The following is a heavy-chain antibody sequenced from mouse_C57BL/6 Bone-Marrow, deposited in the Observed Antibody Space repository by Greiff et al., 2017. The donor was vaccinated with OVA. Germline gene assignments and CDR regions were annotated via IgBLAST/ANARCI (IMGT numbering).Heavy chain of an antibody. J-gene: IGHJ3*01. D-gene: IGHD2-3*01. Sequence: EVKVEESGGGLVKPGGSLKLSCAASGFTFSSYAMSWVRQTPEKRLEWVATISDGGSYTYYPDNVKGRFTISRDNAKNNLYLQMSHLKSEDTAMYYCARVGGYYWFAYWGQGTLVTVSA. V-gene: IGHV5-4*03. CDR3: ARVGGYYWFAY. CDR2: ISDGGSYT. CDR1: GFTFSSYA.